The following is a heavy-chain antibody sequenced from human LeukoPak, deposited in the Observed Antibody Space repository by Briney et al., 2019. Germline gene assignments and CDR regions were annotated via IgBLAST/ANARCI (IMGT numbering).Heavy chain of an antibody. CDR1: GFTFSSYG. J-gene: IGHJ4*02. CDR2: IRYDGSLK. Sequence: GGSLTLSCAATGFTFSSYGMHWVRQAPGKGLEWVAFIRYDGSLKFYADSVKGRFTLSRDNSKNTLYLQMSSLRAEDTAVYYCAKNRGDYSDSGAYDLGYWGQGTLVTVSS. D-gene: IGHD2-15*01. CDR3: AKNRGDYSDSGAYDLGY. V-gene: IGHV3-30*02.